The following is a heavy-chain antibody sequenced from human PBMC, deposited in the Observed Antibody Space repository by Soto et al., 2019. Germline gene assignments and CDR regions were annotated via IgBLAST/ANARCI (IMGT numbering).Heavy chain of an antibody. CDR1: GFTFNNYA. Sequence: EVQLLQSGGGLVQPGGSLRLSCAASGFTFNNYAMTWVRQAPGKGLEWVSAIGGSGNTPFYADSVKGRFTISRDNSKNTLYLQMNNLRAEDTAVYHCAKQTGVAARPDYFDYWGRGTLGSVSS. CDR2: IGGSGNTP. V-gene: IGHV3-23*01. J-gene: IGHJ4*02. CDR3: AKQTGVAARPDYFDY. D-gene: IGHD6-6*01.